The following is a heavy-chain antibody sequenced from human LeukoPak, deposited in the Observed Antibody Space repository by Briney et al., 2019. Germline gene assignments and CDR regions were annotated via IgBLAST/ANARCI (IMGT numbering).Heavy chain of an antibody. Sequence: GGSLRLSCAASGFTFSSYEMNWVRQAPGKGLEWVSYIRSSGSTIYYADSVKGRFTISRDNAKNSLYLQMNSLRAEDTAVYYCARSVRIAAAGTGDYWGQGTLVTVSS. CDR1: GFTFSSYE. J-gene: IGHJ4*02. V-gene: IGHV3-48*03. D-gene: IGHD6-13*01. CDR2: IRSSGSTI. CDR3: ARSVRIAAAGTGDY.